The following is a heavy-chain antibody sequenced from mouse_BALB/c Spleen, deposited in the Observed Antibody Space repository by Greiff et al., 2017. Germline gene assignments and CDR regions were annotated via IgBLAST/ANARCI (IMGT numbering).Heavy chain of an antibody. Sequence: VQLKQSGAELVKPGASVKLSCTASGFNIKDYYMHWVKQRPEQGLEWIGWIDPENGDTEYAPKFQGKATMTADTSSNTAYLQLSSLTSEDTAVYYCNEGYYGSSYWDFDVWGAGTTVTVSS. V-gene: IGHV14-4*02. J-gene: IGHJ1*01. CDR2: IDPENGDT. CDR1: GFNIKDYY. D-gene: IGHD1-1*01. CDR3: NEGYYGSSYWDFDV.